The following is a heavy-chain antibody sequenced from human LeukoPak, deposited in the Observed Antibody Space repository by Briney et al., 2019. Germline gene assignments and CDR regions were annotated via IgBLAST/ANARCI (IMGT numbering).Heavy chain of an antibody. D-gene: IGHD3-3*01. CDR2: MNPNSGNT. CDR1: GYTFTSYD. J-gene: IGHJ4*02. V-gene: IGHV1-8*03. Sequence: GASVKVSCKASGYTFTSYDINWVRQATGQGLEWMGWMNPNSGNTGYAQKFQGRVTITRNTSISTAYMDLSSLRSEDTAVYYCARGLFVDLYILTIFGVVRYYFDYWGQGNLVTVSS. CDR3: ARGLFVDLYILTIFGVVRYYFDY.